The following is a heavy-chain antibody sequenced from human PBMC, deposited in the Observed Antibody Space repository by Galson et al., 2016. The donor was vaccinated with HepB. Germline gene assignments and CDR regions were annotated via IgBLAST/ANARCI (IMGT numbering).Heavy chain of an antibody. CDR3: ARVPFQYGAGTNGYFDP. CDR2: VIPLFGSA. Sequence: SVKVSCKASGGTFRSYAINWVRQAPGQGLEWMGGVIPLFGSAIYAQKFQGRVTITADESTTTSYMELSSLRSEDTAVYYCARVPFQYGAGTNGYFDPWGQGTLVTVSS. V-gene: IGHV1-69*13. CDR1: GGTFRSYA. J-gene: IGHJ5*02. D-gene: IGHD4/OR15-4a*01.